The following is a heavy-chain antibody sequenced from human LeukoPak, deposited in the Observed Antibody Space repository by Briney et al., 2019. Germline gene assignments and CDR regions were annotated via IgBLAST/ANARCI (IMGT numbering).Heavy chain of an antibody. CDR2: ISWNSGTI. D-gene: IGHD3-3*01. V-gene: IGHV3-9*01. Sequence: PGRSLRLSCAASGFTFDDYAMHWVRQAPGKGLGWVSGISWNSGTIGYADSVKGRFTISRDNAKNSLYLQMNSLRAEDTALYYCAKVTNYDSGPGYFDYWGQGTLVTVSS. J-gene: IGHJ4*02. CDR1: GFTFDDYA. CDR3: AKVTNYDSGPGYFDY.